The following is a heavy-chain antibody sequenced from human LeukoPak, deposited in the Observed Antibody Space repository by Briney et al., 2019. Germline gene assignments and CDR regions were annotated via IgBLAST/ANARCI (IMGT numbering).Heavy chain of an antibody. CDR1: EFTFSTYG. Sequence: GGSLRLSCAGSEFTFSTYGMNWVRQAPGKGLEWVSYISSSSSTIYYADSVKGRFTISRDNAKNSLYLQMNSLRAEDTAVYYCARGLRYFDLWGRGTLVTVSS. J-gene: IGHJ2*01. V-gene: IGHV3-48*04. CDR2: ISSSSSTI. CDR3: ARGLRYFDL.